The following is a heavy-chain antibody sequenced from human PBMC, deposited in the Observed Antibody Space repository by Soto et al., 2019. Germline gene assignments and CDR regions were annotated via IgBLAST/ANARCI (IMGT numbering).Heavy chain of an antibody. D-gene: IGHD5-18*01. CDR3: ARDVGRDTGYFDY. V-gene: IGHV3-33*01. Sequence: RGSLRLSCAASGFTFNGYGIHWVRHAPGKGLEWVAVIWYDGSNKYYADSVKGRFTISRDNSKNTLYLQMNSLRAEDTAVYYCARDVGRDTGYFDYWGQGTLVTVSS. CDR1: GFTFNGYG. CDR2: IWYDGSNK. J-gene: IGHJ4*02.